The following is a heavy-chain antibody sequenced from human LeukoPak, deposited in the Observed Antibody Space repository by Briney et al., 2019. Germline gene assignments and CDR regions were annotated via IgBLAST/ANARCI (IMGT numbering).Heavy chain of an antibody. V-gene: IGHV1-2*02. J-gene: IGHJ4*02. CDR1: GYTFTGYY. CDR2: INPNSGGT. CDR3: ARSIYGGNSGSVN. D-gene: IGHD4-23*01. Sequence: ASVKVSCKASGYTFTGYYMHWVRQAPGQGLEWMGWINPNSGGTNYAQKFQGRVTMTRDTSISTAYMELSRLRSDDTAVYYCARSIYGGNSGSVNWGQGTLVTVSS.